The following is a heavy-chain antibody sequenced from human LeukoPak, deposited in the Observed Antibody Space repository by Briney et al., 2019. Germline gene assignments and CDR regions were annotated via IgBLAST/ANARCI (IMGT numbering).Heavy chain of an antibody. V-gene: IGHV1-69*05. CDR1: GGTFSSYA. J-gene: IGHJ4*02. Sequence: SVKVSCKASGGTFSSYAISWVRQAPGQGLEWMGGIIPIFGTANYAQKLQGRVTMTTDTSTSTAYMELRSLRSDDTAVYYCARDSPSTSEIDYWGQGTLVTVSS. CDR3: ARDSPSTSEIDY. D-gene: IGHD6-6*01. CDR2: IIPIFGTA.